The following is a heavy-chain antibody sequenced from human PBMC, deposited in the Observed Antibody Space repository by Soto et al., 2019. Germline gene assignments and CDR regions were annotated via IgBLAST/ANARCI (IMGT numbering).Heavy chain of an antibody. CDR3: ARAERGGIAARPVGMDV. CDR1: GYTFTSYG. V-gene: IGHV1-18*04. CDR2: ISAYNGNT. D-gene: IGHD6-6*01. Sequence: QVQLVQSGAEVKKPGASVKVSCKASGYTFTSYGISWVRQAPGQGLEWMGWISAYNGNTNYEQKLQGRVTMTTDKSTSTAYMELRSLRSDDTAVYYCARAERGGIAARPVGMDVWGQGTTVTVSS. J-gene: IGHJ6*02.